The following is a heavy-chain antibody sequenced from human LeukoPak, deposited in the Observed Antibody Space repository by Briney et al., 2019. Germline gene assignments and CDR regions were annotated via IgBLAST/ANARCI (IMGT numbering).Heavy chain of an antibody. CDR3: AKGVGTYYYDSSGSDY. V-gene: IGHV3-23*01. Sequence: GGSLRLSCAASGFTFSSYAMNWVRQAPGKGLEWVSAISGSGGSTYYADSVKGRFTISRDNSKNTLYLQMNSLRAEDTAVYYCAKGVGTYYYDSSGSDYWGRGTLVTVSS. D-gene: IGHD3-22*01. CDR2: ISGSGGST. J-gene: IGHJ4*02. CDR1: GFTFSSYA.